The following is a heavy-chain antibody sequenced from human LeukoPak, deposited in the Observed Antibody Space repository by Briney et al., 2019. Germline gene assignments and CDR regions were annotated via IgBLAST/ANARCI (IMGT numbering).Heavy chain of an antibody. V-gene: IGHV1-2*02. CDR2: INPNSGGT. CDR1: GYTFTGYY. Sequence: ASVKVSCKASGYTFTGYYMHWVRQAPGQGLEWMGWINPNSGGTNYAQKFQGRVTMTRDTSISTAYMELSRLRSDDTAMYYCAREWAAMVRGVIDNWFDPWGQGTLVTVSS. J-gene: IGHJ5*02. CDR3: AREWAAMVRGVIDNWFDP. D-gene: IGHD3-10*01.